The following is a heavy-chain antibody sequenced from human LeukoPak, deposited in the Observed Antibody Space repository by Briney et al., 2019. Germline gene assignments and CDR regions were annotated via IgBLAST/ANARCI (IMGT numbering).Heavy chain of an antibody. CDR1: LCSITTTVYY. J-gene: IGHJ4*02. Sequence: SETLSLTCFVSLCSITTTVYYCGWIRQSPGKGLEWIGNIQNSVTNFYNPSLRSRVTMYVDHSKNECSLTLYSVTAADTAGYYDARLICYCIFYRCPGCDFWGQGTLVTVSS. D-gene: IGHD2-21*01. V-gene: IGHV4-39*01. CDR2: IQNSVTN. CDR3: ARLICYCIFYRCPGCDF.